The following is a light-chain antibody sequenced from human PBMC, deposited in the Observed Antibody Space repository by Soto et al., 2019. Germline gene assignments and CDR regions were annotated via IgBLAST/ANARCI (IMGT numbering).Light chain of an antibody. CDR3: QQYNSYSWT. CDR2: DAS. Sequence: DIQMTQSPSTLSASVGDRVTITCRASQSISSWLAWYQQKPGKAPKLLICDASSLESGVPSRFSGRVSGTEFTLNISRLQPDDFAAYHCQQYNSYSWTFGQGTKVDIK. V-gene: IGKV1-5*01. CDR1: QSISSW. J-gene: IGKJ1*01.